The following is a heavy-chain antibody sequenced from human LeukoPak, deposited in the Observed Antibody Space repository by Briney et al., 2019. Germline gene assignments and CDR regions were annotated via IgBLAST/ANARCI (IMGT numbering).Heavy chain of an antibody. CDR2: IYTSGST. Sequence: PSQTLSLTCTVSGGSISSGGYYWSWIRQPAGKGLEWIGRIYTSGSTNYNPSLKSRVTVSVDTSKNQFSLKLRSVTAADTAVYYCAREAAAVDYWGQGTLVTVSS. CDR1: GGSISSGGYY. D-gene: IGHD6-13*01. V-gene: IGHV4-61*02. CDR3: AREAAAVDY. J-gene: IGHJ4*02.